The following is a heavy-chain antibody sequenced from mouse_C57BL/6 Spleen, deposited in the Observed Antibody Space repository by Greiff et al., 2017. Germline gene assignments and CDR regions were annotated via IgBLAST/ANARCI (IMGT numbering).Heavy chain of an antibody. CDR2: IDPSDSYT. V-gene: IGHV1-69*01. CDR1: GYTFTSYW. J-gene: IGHJ2*01. D-gene: IGHD1-1*01. Sequence: QVQLQQPGAELVMPGASVKLSCKASGYTFTSYWMHWVKQRPGQGLEWIGEIDPSDSYTNYNQKFKGKSTLAVDKSSSTAYMQLSSLTSEDSAVYDSARGGYYYGSSYLDYWGPGTTLTVSS. CDR3: ARGGYYYGSSYLDY.